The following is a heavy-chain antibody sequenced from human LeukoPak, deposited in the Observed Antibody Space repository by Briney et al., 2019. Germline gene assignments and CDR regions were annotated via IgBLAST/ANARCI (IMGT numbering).Heavy chain of an antibody. J-gene: IGHJ4*02. D-gene: IGHD3-10*01. Sequence: ASVKVSRKASEYTFTSYYMHWVRQAAGQGLEWMGWINPKSGGTNYAQKFQGMVTMTRDTSISTAYMELSRLRSDDTVAYYCARRSATNYNDYWGQRTLVTVSS. CDR2: INPKSGGT. CDR1: EYTFTSYY. CDR3: ARRSATNYNDY. V-gene: IGHV1-2*02.